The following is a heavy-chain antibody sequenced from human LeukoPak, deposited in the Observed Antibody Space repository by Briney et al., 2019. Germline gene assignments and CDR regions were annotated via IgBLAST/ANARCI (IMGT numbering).Heavy chain of an antibody. CDR3: ARDPYDTNGSYYAAFDI. V-gene: IGHV3-7*01. CDR1: GFIFSTSW. Sequence: GGSLRLSCAASGFIFSTSWMTWVRQAPGKGLQWVANIKQDGGEEHYVGSVRGRFTISRDNAKNSLYLQMNNLRAEDTAVYYCARDPYDTNGSYYAAFDIWGQGAVVAVSS. J-gene: IGHJ3*02. D-gene: IGHD3-22*01. CDR2: IKQDGGEE.